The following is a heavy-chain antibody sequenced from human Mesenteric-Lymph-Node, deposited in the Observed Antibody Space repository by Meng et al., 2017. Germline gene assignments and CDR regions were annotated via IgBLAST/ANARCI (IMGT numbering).Heavy chain of an antibody. Sequence: GGSLRLSCEAAGFTFSDHYMTWIREAPGKGPEWLGYISVGGTTKNHADSLKGRFTISRDDSKNSVYLQMSSLRDDDTAVYYCARGGVASSGWYIYFDYWGQGTLVTVSS. J-gene: IGHJ4*02. V-gene: IGHV3-11*01. CDR2: ISVGGTTK. CDR1: GFTFSDHY. CDR3: ARGGVASSGWYIYFDY. D-gene: IGHD6-19*01.